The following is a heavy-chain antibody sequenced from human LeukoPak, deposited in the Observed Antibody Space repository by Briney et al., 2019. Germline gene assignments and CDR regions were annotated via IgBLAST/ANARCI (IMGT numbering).Heavy chain of an antibody. J-gene: IGHJ3*02. CDR3: ARARVYGYGGSENAFDI. CDR1: DDSISSYY. D-gene: IGHD5-18*01. CDR2: IYYSGST. V-gene: IGHV4-59*01. Sequence: SETLSLTCSVSDDSISSYYWSWIRQPPGKGLEWIGYIYYSGSTNYNPSLKSRVTISVDTSKNQFSLKLSSVTAADTAVYYCARARVYGYGGSENAFDIWGQGTMVTVSS.